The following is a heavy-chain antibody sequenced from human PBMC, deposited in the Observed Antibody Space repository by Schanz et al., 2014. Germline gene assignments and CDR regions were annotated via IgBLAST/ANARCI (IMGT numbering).Heavy chain of an antibody. D-gene: IGHD3-10*01. Sequence: VHLLESGGGLVQPGGSLRLSCAASGFTFSNHALSWVRQAPGKGLEWVALISYDGSSKNHADSVQGRFTISRDNSKNALYLQMDSLRAEDTAVYYCARGIITMVRGGDVGAFDIWGQGTMVTVSS. CDR3: ARGIITMVRGGDVGAFDI. J-gene: IGHJ3*02. CDR2: ISYDGSSK. CDR1: GFTFSNHA. V-gene: IGHV3-33*08.